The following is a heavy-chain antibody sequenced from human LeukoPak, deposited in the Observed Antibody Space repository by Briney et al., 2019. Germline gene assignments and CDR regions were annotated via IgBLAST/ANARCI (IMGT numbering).Heavy chain of an antibody. CDR2: ISAYNGNT. J-gene: IGHJ4*02. Sequence: GASVKVSCKASGYTFTSYGISWVRQAPGQGLEWMGWISAYNGNTNYAQKLQGRVTMTTDTSTSTAYMELRSLRFDDTAVYYCARMGCSSASCYTLDYWGQGTLVTVSS. CDR3: ARMGCSSASCYTLDY. V-gene: IGHV1-18*01. D-gene: IGHD2-2*02. CDR1: GYTFTSYG.